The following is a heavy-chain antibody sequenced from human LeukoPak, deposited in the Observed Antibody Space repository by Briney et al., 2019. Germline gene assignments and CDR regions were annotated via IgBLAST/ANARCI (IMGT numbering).Heavy chain of an antibody. CDR1: GGSFSGYY. D-gene: IGHD2-2*01. Sequence: NPSETLSLTCAVYGGSFSGYYWSWIRQPPRKGLEWVGGINHSGSTNYNPSLKSRGTISVDTSKNQFSLKLSSVTAADTAVYYCARRKGVAGPYCSSTSCYGFGYWGQGTLVTVSS. V-gene: IGHV4-34*01. J-gene: IGHJ4*02. CDR2: INHSGST. CDR3: ARRKGVAGPYCSSTSCYGFGY.